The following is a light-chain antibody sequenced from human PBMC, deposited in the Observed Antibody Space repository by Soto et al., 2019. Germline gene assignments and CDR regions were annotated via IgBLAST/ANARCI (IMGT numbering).Light chain of an antibody. CDR3: HPFGSSPLYT. CDR2: RAS. CDR1: QTISSSF. V-gene: IGKV3-20*01. J-gene: IGKJ3*01. Sequence: EIVLTQSPGTLSLSPGERATLSCRASQTISSSFLAWYQQKPGQAPRLLIYRASRRAPGIPDRFSGSGSWTDFNLTISRLEPEDVAVYYGHPFGSSPLYTFGPGTKVESK.